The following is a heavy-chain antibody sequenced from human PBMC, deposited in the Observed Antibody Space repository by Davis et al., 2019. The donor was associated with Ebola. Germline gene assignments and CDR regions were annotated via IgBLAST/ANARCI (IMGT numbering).Heavy chain of an antibody. J-gene: IGHJ4*02. V-gene: IGHV4-31*03. D-gene: IGHD5-18*01. CDR2: IYYSGST. CDR1: GGSISSGGYY. CDR3: AREVPYSRFDY. Sequence: LRLSCTVSGGSISSGGYYWSWIRQPPGKGLEWIGYIYYSGSTYYNPSLKSRVTISVDTSKNQFSLKLSSVTAADTAVYYCAREVPYSRFDYWGQGTLVTVSS.